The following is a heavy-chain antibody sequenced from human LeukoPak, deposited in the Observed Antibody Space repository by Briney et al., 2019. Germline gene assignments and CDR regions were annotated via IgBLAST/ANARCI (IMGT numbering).Heavy chain of an antibody. CDR2: IIPLFGTA. V-gene: IGHV1-69*05. J-gene: IGHJ6*03. D-gene: IGHD2-15*01. CDR1: GGTFSNYA. Sequence: SVKVSCKASGGTFSNYAITWVRHAPGQGLEWMAGIIPLFGTAKYAQKFQGRVTITTDDSTSTAYMELSSLRSEDTAVYYCARGILYYYYMDVWGKGNTVTVSS. CDR3: ARGILYYYYMDV.